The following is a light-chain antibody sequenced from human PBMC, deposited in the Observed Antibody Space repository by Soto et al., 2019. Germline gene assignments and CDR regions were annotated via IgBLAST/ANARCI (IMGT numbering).Light chain of an antibody. V-gene: IGKV3-15*01. Sequence: MVLTQSPVALSLSPGEIATLSFSASQNIRSSLAWYQQRPGQAPRLLIYDASTRATGIPPRFSGGGSGTEFTVTISSLQSEDFAIYYCQQYDIWPPYTFGQGTKVDIK. CDR3: QQYDIWPPYT. J-gene: IGKJ2*01. CDR2: DAS. CDR1: QNIRSS.